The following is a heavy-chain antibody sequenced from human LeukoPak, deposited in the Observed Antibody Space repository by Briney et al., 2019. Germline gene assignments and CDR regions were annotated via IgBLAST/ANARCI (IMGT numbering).Heavy chain of an antibody. V-gene: IGHV1-24*01. CDR2: FDPEDGET. CDR1: GYTLTELS. Sequence: GASMKVSCKVSGYTLTELSMHWVRQAPGKGLEWMGGFDPEDGETIYAQKFQGRVTMTEDTSTDTAYMELSSLRSEDTAVYYCATGLFPNYYDSSGYYHWGQGTLVTVSS. CDR3: ATGLFPNYYDSSGYYH. J-gene: IGHJ5*02. D-gene: IGHD3-22*01.